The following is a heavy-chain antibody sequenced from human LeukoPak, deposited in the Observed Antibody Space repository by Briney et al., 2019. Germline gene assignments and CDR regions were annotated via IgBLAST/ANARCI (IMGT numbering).Heavy chain of an antibody. V-gene: IGHV3-7*02. CDR3: ARPHSISGDDAFDI. CDR1: GFTFSRYW. D-gene: IGHD3-3*01. CDR2: IKQDGSGK. Sequence: GGSLRLSCAASGFTFSRYWMTWVRQAPGKGLEWVANIKQDGSGKYYVGSVMGRVTISRDNAKNSLFLQMNSLRAEDTAVYYCARPHSISGDDAFDIWGHGTMVSVSS. J-gene: IGHJ3*02.